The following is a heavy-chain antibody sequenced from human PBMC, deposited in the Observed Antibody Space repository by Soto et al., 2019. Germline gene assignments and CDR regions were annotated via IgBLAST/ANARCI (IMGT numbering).Heavy chain of an antibody. CDR1: GFTFSSYA. D-gene: IGHD2-2*01. Sequence: EVQLLESGGGLVQPGGSLRLSCAASGFTFSSYAMSWVRQAPGKGLEWVSGIGRSGGDTYYADSVMGRFSISRDNSKDTLFLQINSLRAEDTAIYFCAKALGCSISATCSYFDYGGQGTLVTVSS. V-gene: IGHV3-23*01. J-gene: IGHJ4*02. CDR2: IGRSGGDT. CDR3: AKALGCSISATCSYFDY.